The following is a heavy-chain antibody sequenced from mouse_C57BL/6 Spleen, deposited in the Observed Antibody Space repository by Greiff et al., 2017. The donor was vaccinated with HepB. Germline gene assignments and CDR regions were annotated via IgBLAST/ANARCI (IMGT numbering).Heavy chain of an antibody. J-gene: IGHJ4*01. CDR3: IRWNYAMDY. CDR1: GFTFSNYW. D-gene: IGHD1-1*02. CDR2: IRLKSDNYAT. Sequence: EVKLVESGGGLVQPGGSMKLSCVASGFTFSNYWMNWVRQSPEKGLEWVAQIRLKSDNYATHYAESVKGRFTISRDDSKSSVYLQMNNLRAEDTGIYYCIRWNYAMDYWGQGTSVTVSS. V-gene: IGHV6-3*01.